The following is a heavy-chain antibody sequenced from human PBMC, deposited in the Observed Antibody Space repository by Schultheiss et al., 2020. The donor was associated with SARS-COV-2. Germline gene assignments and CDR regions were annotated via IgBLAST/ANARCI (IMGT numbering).Heavy chain of an antibody. D-gene: IGHD6-13*01. CDR1: GFTFSSYS. J-gene: IGHJ3*02. CDR3: AREAAGINAFDI. Sequence: GGSLRLSCAASGFTFSSYSMNWVRQAPGKGLEWVAVISYDGSNKYYADSAKGRFTISRDNAKNTLYLQMNSLRAEDTAVYYCAREAAGINAFDIWGQGTMVTVSS. CDR2: ISYDGSNK. V-gene: IGHV3-30*03.